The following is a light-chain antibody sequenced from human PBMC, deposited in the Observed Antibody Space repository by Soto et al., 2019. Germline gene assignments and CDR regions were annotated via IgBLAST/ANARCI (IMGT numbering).Light chain of an antibody. Sequence: QSVLTQPRSVSGSPGQSVTISCTGTSIDVGDYNYVSWYQQHPGKAPKLMIFEVNKRPSGVPDRFSGSKSGNTASLTVSGLQAEDEADYYCTSSAGINNFVVFGGGTKVTVL. J-gene: IGLJ2*01. V-gene: IGLV2-8*01. CDR1: SIDVGDYNY. CDR2: EVN. CDR3: TSSAGINNFVV.